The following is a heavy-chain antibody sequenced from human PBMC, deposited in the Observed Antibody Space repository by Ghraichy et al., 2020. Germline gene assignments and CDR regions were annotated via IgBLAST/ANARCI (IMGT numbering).Heavy chain of an antibody. V-gene: IGHV4-59*01. Sequence: SETLSLTCTVSGAPITTYFWSWIRQPPGKGLEWIGDIFYSGSINYSPSLKSRVTISIDASNNQFSLNLSSVTAADTAVYYCARMGGYKEPLWYLGRGTLVAVSS. J-gene: IGHJ4*02. CDR3: ARMGGYKEPLWY. CDR1: GAPITTYF. CDR2: IFYSGSI. D-gene: IGHD3-10*01.